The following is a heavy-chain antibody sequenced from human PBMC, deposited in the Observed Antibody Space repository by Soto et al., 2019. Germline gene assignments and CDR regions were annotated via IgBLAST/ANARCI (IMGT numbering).Heavy chain of an antibody. CDR1: GFTFSSYA. D-gene: IGHD6-19*01. J-gene: IGHJ1*01. V-gene: IGHV3-23*01. CDR2: ISGSGDST. Sequence: EVPLLVSGGGLVQPGGSLRLSSAASGFTFSSYAMSWVRQAPGKGLEWVSGISGSGDSTYYADSVKGRFTISRDNSKNTLYLQMNSLRAEDTAVYYCAKGVPGIAVAGAGYFQHWGQGTLVTVSS. CDR3: AKGVPGIAVAGAGYFQH.